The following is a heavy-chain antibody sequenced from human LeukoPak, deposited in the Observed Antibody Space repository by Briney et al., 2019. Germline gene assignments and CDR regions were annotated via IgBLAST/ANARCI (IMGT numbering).Heavy chain of an antibody. V-gene: IGHV5-51*01. Sequence: GESLKISCKGSGYSFTSYWIGWVRQMPGKGLEWMGIIYPGDSDIRYSPSFQGQVIISADKSISTAYLQWSRLKASDTAIYYCARSCSSTTCYLTDAFDIWGQGTMVTVSS. CDR1: GYSFTSYW. CDR3: ARSCSSTTCYLTDAFDI. CDR2: IYPGDSDI. J-gene: IGHJ3*02. D-gene: IGHD2-2*01.